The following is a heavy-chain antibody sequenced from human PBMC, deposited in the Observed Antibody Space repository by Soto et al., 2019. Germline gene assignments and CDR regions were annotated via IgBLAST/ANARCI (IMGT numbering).Heavy chain of an antibody. Sequence: LRLSFTGSGFSFYDYAMHWVRQVPGKGLEWVAGINYNSDAMGYAESMKGRFTISRDNAKNSLYLQMNSLSAEDTAVYYCAQRLRGERAYYFDYWGQGTLVTVSS. CDR2: INYNSDAM. J-gene: IGHJ4*02. V-gene: IGHV3-9*01. CDR3: AQRLRGERAYYFDY. D-gene: IGHD3-16*01. CDR1: GFSFYDYA.